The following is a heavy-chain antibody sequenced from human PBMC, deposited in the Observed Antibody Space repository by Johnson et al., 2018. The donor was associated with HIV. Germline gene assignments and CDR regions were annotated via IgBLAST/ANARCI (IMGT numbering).Heavy chain of an antibody. CDR2: ISSSGSAI. CDR3: ARDYGDYAHDAFDI. Sequence: QVQLVESGGGLVKPGGSLRLSCTASGFTFNDYYMTWVRQAPGEGLEWVSYISSSGSAIYYADSVKGRFTMSRDNAKNSMFLQMNSLRADDTAVYYCARDYGDYAHDAFDIWGQGTMVTVSS. J-gene: IGHJ3*02. D-gene: IGHD4-17*01. V-gene: IGHV3-11*04. CDR1: GFTFNDYY.